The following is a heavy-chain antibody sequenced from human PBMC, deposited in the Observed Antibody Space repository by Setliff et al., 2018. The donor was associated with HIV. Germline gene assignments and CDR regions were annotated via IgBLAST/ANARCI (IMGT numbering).Heavy chain of an antibody. CDR3: ARHQKVSFMSDH. V-gene: IGHV4-38-2*02. D-gene: IGHD3-16*01. J-gene: IGHJ4*02. CDR2: MYDSETT. CDR1: GYSVSSGYY. Sequence: SLTCIVSGYSVSSGYYWGWIRQPPGKGLQWIGAMYDSETTYYNPSLKSRVTMSVDASRNRFSLKLSSLTAADTAIYYCARHQKVSFMSDHWGQGMLVTVSS.